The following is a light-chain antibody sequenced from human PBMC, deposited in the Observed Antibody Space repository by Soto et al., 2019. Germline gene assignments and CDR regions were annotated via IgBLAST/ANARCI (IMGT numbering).Light chain of an antibody. J-gene: IGKJ3*01. CDR3: QQYGNSPFT. CDR2: GAS. V-gene: IGKV3-20*01. CDR1: QSVSSTY. Sequence: EIVLTQSPGTLSLSPGERATLSCRASQSVSSTYLAWYQHKPGQAPRLFIYGASSRATGIPDRFSGSGSGTDFTLTISRLESEDFAVCYCQQYGNSPFTFGPGTKVDIK.